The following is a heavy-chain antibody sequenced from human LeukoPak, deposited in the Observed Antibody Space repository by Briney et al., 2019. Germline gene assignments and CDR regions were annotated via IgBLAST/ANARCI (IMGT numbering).Heavy chain of an antibody. CDR1: GDTVSNKNAA. CDR3: AREGVGATMAN. Sequence: SQILSLTCAISGDTVSNKNAAWNWTRQSPSRGLEWLGRTYYRSKWYNDYAVSVKGRIDINPDTSKNQFSLRLNPVTPEDTAVYFCAREGVGATMANWGQGTLVTVSS. V-gene: IGHV6-1*01. J-gene: IGHJ4*02. D-gene: IGHD1-26*01. CDR2: TYYRSKWYN.